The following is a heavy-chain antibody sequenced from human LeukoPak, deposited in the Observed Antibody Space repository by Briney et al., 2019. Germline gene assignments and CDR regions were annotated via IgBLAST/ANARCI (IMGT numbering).Heavy chain of an antibody. CDR3: ANTARYCGGVCSLFHY. CDR2: ISYDGSNE. J-gene: IGHJ4*02. D-gene: IGHD2-21*02. V-gene: IGHV3-30*18. Sequence: GGSLRLSCAASGFTFSNYGMHWVRQAPGKGLEWVAVISYDGSNEYYADSVKGRFTISRDNSKNTMYLKMSSLRAEDTAVYFCANTARYCGGVCSLFHYWGQGTLVTVSS. CDR1: GFTFSNYG.